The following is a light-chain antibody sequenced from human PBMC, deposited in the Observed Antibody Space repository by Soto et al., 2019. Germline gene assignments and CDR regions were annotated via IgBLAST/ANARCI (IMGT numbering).Light chain of an antibody. J-gene: IGKJ4*01. CDR1: QSVNSN. CDR2: GAS. CDR3: QQYDSWPLT. Sequence: EIMMTQSPVTLSVSPGERATLSCRASQSVNSNLAWYQQKPGQAPRLLIYGASTRATGIPARFSGSGSGTEFTLTISSLQSEDFAVYYCQQYDSWPLTFGGGTKVDIK. V-gene: IGKV3-15*01.